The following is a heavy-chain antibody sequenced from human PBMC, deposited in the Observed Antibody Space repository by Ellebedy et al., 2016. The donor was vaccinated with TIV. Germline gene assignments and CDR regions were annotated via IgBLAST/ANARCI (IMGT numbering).Heavy chain of an antibody. CDR1: GYSFTSYW. J-gene: IGHJ5*02. Sequence: GESLKISCKGSGYSFTSYWIGWVRQMPGKGLEWMGIIYPGDSDTRYSPSFQGQVTISADKSISTAYRQWSSLKASDTAMYYCARAGITIFGVVHPSRWFDPWGQGTLVTVSS. CDR3: ARAGITIFGVVHPSRWFDP. V-gene: IGHV5-51*01. D-gene: IGHD3-3*01. CDR2: IYPGDSDT.